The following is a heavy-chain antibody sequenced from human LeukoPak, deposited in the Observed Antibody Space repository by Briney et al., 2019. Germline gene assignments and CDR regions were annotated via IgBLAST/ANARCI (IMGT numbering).Heavy chain of an antibody. V-gene: IGHV3-30*02. Sequence: PGGSLRLSCAASGFTFSSYGMHWVRQAPGKGLEWVAFIRYDGSNKYYADSVKGRFTISRDNPKNTLYLQMNSLRAEDTAVYYCAKDPRRYSSGWYYFDYWGQGTLVTVSS. CDR1: GFTFSSYG. J-gene: IGHJ4*02. CDR3: AKDPRRYSSGWYYFDY. D-gene: IGHD6-19*01. CDR2: IRYDGSNK.